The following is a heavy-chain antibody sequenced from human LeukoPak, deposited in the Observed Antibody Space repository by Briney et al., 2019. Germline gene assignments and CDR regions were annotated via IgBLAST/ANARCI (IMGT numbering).Heavy chain of an antibody. V-gene: IGHV3-48*03. CDR1: GFTFRSYE. D-gene: IGHD6-19*01. J-gene: IGHJ6*03. CDR3: ARVSDSSGWYSYYYYYMDV. CDR2: LSSSGSAF. Sequence: GGSLRLSCEDSGFTFRSYEMNWVRQAPGKGLEWIAYLSSSGSAFSYADSVKGRFTISRDNAKNSLYLQMNSLRAEDTAVYYCARVSDSSGWYSYYYYYMDVWGKGTTVTVSS.